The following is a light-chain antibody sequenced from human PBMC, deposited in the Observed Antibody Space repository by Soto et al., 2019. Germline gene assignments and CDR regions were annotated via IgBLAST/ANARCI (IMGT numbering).Light chain of an antibody. CDR2: EVS. V-gene: IGLV2-14*01. Sequence: QSALTQPASVSGSPGQSITISCTGSSGDVGGYKYVSWYQQRPGKAPKIMIYEVSNRPSGVSNRFSGSKSGNTASLTISGLQAEDEADYYCSSYASTSTLVFGGGTKLTVL. CDR1: SGDVGGYKY. J-gene: IGLJ3*02. CDR3: SSYASTSTLV.